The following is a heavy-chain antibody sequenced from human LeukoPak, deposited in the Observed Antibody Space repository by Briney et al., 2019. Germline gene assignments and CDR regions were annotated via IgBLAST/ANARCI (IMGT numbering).Heavy chain of an antibody. Sequence: GGSLRLSCAASGFTVSSKYMSWVRQAPGKGLERVSVIYNNGNTHYADSVKGRFTISRDNSKNTLYLQMNSLRAEDTAVYYCARVGGDQVGYWGQGTLVTVSS. CDR3: ARVGGDQVGY. CDR1: GFTVSSKY. CDR2: IYNNGNT. V-gene: IGHV3-53*01. J-gene: IGHJ4*02. D-gene: IGHD4-17*01.